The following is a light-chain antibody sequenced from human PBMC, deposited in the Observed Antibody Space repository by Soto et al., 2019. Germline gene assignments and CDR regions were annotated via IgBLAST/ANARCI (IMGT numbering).Light chain of an antibody. Sequence: QSVLTQPASVSGSPGQSITISCTGTSSDVGSYNLVSWYQQHPGKAPKLMIYEVSKRPSGVSNRFSGSKSGNTASLTISGLQAEDEADYYCCSYAGSSTLVVFSGGTQLTVL. V-gene: IGLV2-23*02. J-gene: IGLJ2*01. CDR3: CSYAGSSTLVV. CDR1: SSDVGSYNL. CDR2: EVS.